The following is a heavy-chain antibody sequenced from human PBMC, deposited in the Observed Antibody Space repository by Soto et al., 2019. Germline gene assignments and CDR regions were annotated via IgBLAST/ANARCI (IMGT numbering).Heavy chain of an antibody. D-gene: IGHD6-6*01. CDR1: GGTFSSYT. Sequence: SVKVSCKASGGTFSSYTISWVRQAPGQGLEWMGRIIPILGIANYAQKFQGRVTITADKSTSTAYMELSSLRSEDTAVYYCARDKYPRDYYYYYYGMDVWGQGTTVTVSS. V-gene: IGHV1-69*04. J-gene: IGHJ6*02. CDR3: ARDKYPRDYYYYYYGMDV. CDR2: IIPILGIA.